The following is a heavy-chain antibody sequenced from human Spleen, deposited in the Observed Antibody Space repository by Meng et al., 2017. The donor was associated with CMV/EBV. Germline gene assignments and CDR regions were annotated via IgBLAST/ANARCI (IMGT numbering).Heavy chain of an antibody. V-gene: IGHV4-39*06. Sequence: SETLSLTCTVSGGSISSSSYYWGWIRQPPGKGLEWIGNFYYSGSTYYNPSLKSRVTISVDKSKNQFALKLSSVTAADTAVYYCARELDYFDSSGYALDYWGQGTLVTVSS. CDR2: FYYSGST. CDR3: ARELDYFDSSGYALDY. CDR1: GGSISSSSYY. D-gene: IGHD3-22*01. J-gene: IGHJ4*02.